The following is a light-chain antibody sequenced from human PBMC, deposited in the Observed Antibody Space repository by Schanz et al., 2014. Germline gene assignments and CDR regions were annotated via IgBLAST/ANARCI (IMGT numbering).Light chain of an antibody. CDR3: MLYVASGIWV. V-gene: IGLV8-61*01. Sequence: QTVVTQEPSFLVSPGGTVTLTCGLTHGSVSATHCPSWYQQTPGQAPRTIMHNTHTRSSGVPDRFSGSILGNKATLTITGAQTSDESHYYCMLYVASGIWVFGGGTKLTVL. CDR2: NTH. J-gene: IGLJ3*02. CDR1: HGSVSATHC.